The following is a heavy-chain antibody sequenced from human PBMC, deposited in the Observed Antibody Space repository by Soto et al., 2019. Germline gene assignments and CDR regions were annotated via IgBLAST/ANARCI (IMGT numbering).Heavy chain of an antibody. CDR3: ARGGFKNSNYYQDNALGY. J-gene: IGHJ4*02. D-gene: IGHD4-4*01. V-gene: IGHV3-74*01. CDR2: INSDGSST. CDR1: GFTFSSYW. Sequence: EVQLVESGGGLVQPGGSLRLSGAASGFTFSSYWMHWVRQAPGKGLVWVSRINSDGSSTSYACSVKGRFTISRDNAKNTLDLQMNSLSAEDTTVYYWARGGFKNSNYYQDNALGYRGQGTLVTVAA.